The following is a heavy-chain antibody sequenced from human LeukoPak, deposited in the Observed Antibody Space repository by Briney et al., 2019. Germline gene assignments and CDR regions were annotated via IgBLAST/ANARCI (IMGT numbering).Heavy chain of an antibody. CDR2: ISSSSSYM. CDR1: GFTFSSYS. V-gene: IGHV3-21*01. D-gene: IGHD1-26*01. J-gene: IGHJ1*01. CDR3: ARGPYSGSYGEYFQR. Sequence: GGSLRLSCAASGFTFSSYSMNWVRQAPGKGLEWVSSISSSSSYMYYADSVKGRFTISRDNAKNSLYLQMNSLRAEDTAAYYCARGPYSGSYGEYFQRWGQGTLVTVSS.